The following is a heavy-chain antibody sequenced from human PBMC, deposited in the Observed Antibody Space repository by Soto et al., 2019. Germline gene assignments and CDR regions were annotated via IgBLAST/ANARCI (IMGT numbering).Heavy chain of an antibody. CDR1: VFTCSSYE. V-gene: IGHV3-48*03. CDR2: ISSSGSTI. J-gene: IGHJ3*02. CDR3: ARMAVAGPPDAFDI. Sequence: SLRLSCSASVFTCSSYEMNWFRQAPGKGLEWVSYISSSGSTIYYADSVKGRFTISRDNAKNSLYLQMNSLRAEDTAVYYCARMAVAGPPDAFDIWGQGTMVTVS. D-gene: IGHD6-19*01.